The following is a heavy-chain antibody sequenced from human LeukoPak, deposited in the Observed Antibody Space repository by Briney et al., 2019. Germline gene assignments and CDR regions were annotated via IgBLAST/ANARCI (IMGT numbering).Heavy chain of an antibody. J-gene: IGHJ6*03. V-gene: IGHV3-21*06. Sequence: GGSLRLSCAASGFTFSSYNMNWVRQAPGKGLEWVSSITSSSSYIYYADSVKGRFTISRDNAKNSLYLQMDSLRVEDTAEYYCARDPYSGNYGAYYYYYMDVWGKGTTVTVSS. CDR1: GFTFSSYN. D-gene: IGHD1-26*01. CDR2: ITSSSSYI. CDR3: ARDPYSGNYGAYYYYYMDV.